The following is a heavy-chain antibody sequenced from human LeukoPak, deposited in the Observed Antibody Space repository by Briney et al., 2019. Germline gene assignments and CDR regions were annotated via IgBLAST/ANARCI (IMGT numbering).Heavy chain of an antibody. D-gene: IGHD2-2*01. CDR3: ARGGLGHFVVVPAAQEGNYFDY. J-gene: IGHJ4*02. CDR2: ISYDGSNK. Sequence: PGGSLRLSCAASGFTFSSYAMHWVRQAPGKGLEWVAVISYDGSNKYYADSVKGRFTISRDNSKNTLYLQMNSLRAEDTAVYYCARGGLGHFVVVPAAQEGNYFDYWGQGPRSPSPQ. CDR1: GFTFSSYA. V-gene: IGHV3-30-3*01.